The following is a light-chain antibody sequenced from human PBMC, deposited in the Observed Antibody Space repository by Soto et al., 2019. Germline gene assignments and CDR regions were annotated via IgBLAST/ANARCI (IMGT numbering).Light chain of an antibody. CDR1: QDIRSS. Sequence: DIQMTQSPSSLSVSVGDKVTITCQASQDIRSSLNWYQQRPVKAPRLLIFGSTNLESGVPSRFSGGGSGTNFHFSISCLETEDIATSYCTHYDIHVTFGGGTKLDFK. CDR3: THYDIHVT. CDR2: GST. J-gene: IGKJ3*01. V-gene: IGKV1-33*01.